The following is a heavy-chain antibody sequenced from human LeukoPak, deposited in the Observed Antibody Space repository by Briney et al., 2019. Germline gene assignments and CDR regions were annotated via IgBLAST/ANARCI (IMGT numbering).Heavy chain of an antibody. J-gene: IGHJ4*02. CDR3: ARYSYPTRGIVVVPALDY. Sequence: GASVKVSCKASGYTFTSYYMHWVRQAPGQGLEWMGIINPSGGSTSYAQKFQGRVTTTRDTSTSTVYMELSSLRSEDTAVYYCARYSYPTRGIVVVPALDYWGQGTLVTVSS. CDR1: GYTFTSYY. V-gene: IGHV1-46*01. CDR2: INPSGGST. D-gene: IGHD3-22*01.